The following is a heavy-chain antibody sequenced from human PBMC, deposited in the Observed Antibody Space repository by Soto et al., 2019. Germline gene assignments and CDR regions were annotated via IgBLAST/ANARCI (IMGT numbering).Heavy chain of an antibody. CDR2: IYTSGST. Sequence: SETLSLTCTVSGGSISSYYWSWIRQPAGKGLEWIGRIYTSGSTNYNPSLKSRVTMSVDTSKNQFSLKLSSVTAADTAVYYCARGGKQLVHYCFYGMVVWGQGTTVTVSS. V-gene: IGHV4-4*07. D-gene: IGHD6-6*01. CDR1: GGSISSYY. CDR3: ARGGKQLVHYCFYGMVV. J-gene: IGHJ6*02.